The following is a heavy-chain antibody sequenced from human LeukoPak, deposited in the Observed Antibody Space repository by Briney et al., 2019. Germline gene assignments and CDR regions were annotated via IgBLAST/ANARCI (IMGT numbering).Heavy chain of an antibody. CDR1: GGSISSYY. V-gene: IGHV4-59*01. CDR2: IYYSGST. J-gene: IGHJ6*02. D-gene: IGHD2/OR15-2a*01. Sequence: SETLSLTRTLSGGSISSYYWSWIQQPPPKGLEWMGYIYYSGSTNYNHSLKSRVTISVDTSKNQFSLKLSSVTAADTAVYYCARDSFPRLGMDVWGQGTTVTVSS. CDR3: ARDSFPRLGMDV.